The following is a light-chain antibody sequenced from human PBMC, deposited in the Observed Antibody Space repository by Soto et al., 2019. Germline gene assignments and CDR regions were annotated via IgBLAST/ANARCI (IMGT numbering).Light chain of an antibody. CDR3: QSYDNSLSGSWV. J-gene: IGLJ3*02. V-gene: IGLV1-40*01. Sequence: QSVLTQPPSVSAAPGQRVTISCSGSDSNIGNHFVSWYQQFPGAVPKLLIYGNSNRPSGVPDRFSGSKSGTSASLAINGLQAEDEAHYYCQSYDNSLSGSWVFGGGTKLTVL. CDR1: DSNIGNHF. CDR2: GNS.